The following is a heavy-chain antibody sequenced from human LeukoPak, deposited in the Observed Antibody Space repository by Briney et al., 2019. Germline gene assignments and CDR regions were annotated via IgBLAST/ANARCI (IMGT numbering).Heavy chain of an antibody. V-gene: IGHV3-21*01. D-gene: IGHD3-22*01. CDR3: AREVGGYYDTSGYLYFDY. Sequence: PGGSLRLSCAASGLTFSSYAMSWVRQAPGKGLEWVSYISSSSTYTKYADSVKGRFTVSRDNAKNSLYLQMNSLRAEDTAVYYCAREVGGYYDTSGYLYFDYWGQGTLVTVSS. J-gene: IGHJ4*02. CDR2: ISSSSTYT. CDR1: GLTFSSYA.